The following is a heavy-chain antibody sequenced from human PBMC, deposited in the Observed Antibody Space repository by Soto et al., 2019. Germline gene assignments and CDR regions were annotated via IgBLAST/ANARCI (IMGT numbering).Heavy chain of an antibody. V-gene: IGHV4-59*01. CDR2: IYNSGST. CDR1: GGSISTYY. D-gene: IGHD3-10*01. CDR3: ARARITMVREVIKYNMDV. Sequence: SETLSLTCTVSGGSISTYYWSWIRRPPGKGLEWIGYIYNSGSTHSNPSLQSRVTISVDTSKNQFSLKLSSATAADTAIYYCARARITMVREVIKYNMDVWGQGTTVTVSS. J-gene: IGHJ6*02.